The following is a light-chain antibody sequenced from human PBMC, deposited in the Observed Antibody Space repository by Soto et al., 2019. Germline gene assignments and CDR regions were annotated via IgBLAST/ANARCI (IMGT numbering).Light chain of an antibody. Sequence: DIQMTQSPSTLSASVGDRVTITCRASQSIRSWLAWYQQKPGKAPKLLIYAASSLQSGVPSRFSGSGSGTEFTLTISSLQPEDFATYYCQQSFRTPHHFGQGTRLEIK. CDR1: QSIRSW. CDR2: AAS. J-gene: IGKJ5*01. V-gene: IGKV1-39*01. CDR3: QQSFRTPHH.